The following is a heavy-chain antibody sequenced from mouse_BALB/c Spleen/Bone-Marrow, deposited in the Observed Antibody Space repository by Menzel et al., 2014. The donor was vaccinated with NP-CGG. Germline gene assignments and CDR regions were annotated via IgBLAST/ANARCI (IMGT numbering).Heavy chain of an antibody. D-gene: IGHD2-2*01. J-gene: IGHJ2*01. Sequence: VQLQQSGAELVKSGASVKLSCTASGFNIKDTYMHWVKQRPEQGLEWIGRIDPANGNTKYDPKFQGKATITADTSSNTAYLQLSSLTSEDTAVYYCASYVYGYYFDYWGQAPLSQSPQ. CDR2: IDPANGNT. V-gene: IGHV14-3*02. CDR1: GFNIKDTY. CDR3: ASYVYGYYFDY.